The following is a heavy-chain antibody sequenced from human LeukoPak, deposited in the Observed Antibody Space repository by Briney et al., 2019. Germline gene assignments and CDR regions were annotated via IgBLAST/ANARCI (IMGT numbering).Heavy chain of an antibody. V-gene: IGHV1-2*02. Sequence: ASVKVSCKASGYTFTGYYMHWVRQAPGQGLEWMGWINPNSGGTNYAQKFQGRVTMTRDTSISTAYMELSRLRSDDTAVYYCARGLVYSSSYFDYWGQGTLVTVSS. CDR1: GYTFTGYY. J-gene: IGHJ4*02. CDR2: INPNSGGT. D-gene: IGHD6-6*01. CDR3: ARGLVYSSSYFDY.